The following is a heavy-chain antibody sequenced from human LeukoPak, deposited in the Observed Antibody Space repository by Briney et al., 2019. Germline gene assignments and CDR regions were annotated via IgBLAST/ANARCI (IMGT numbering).Heavy chain of an antibody. CDR3: AAASGDYYSEGAFDI. CDR2: IVVGSGNT. Sequence: SVKVSCKASGFTFTSSAMQWVRQARGQRLEWIGWIVVGSGNTNYAQKFQERVTITRDMSTSTAYMELSSLRSEDTAVYYCAAASGDYYSEGAFDIWGQGTMVTVSS. J-gene: IGHJ3*02. D-gene: IGHD4-17*01. CDR1: GFTFTSSA. V-gene: IGHV1-58*02.